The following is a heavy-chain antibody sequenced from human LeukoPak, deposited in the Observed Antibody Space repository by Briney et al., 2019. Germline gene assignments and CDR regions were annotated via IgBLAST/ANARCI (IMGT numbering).Heavy chain of an antibody. J-gene: IGHJ4*02. V-gene: IGHV4-59*01. D-gene: IGHD1-26*01. CDR2: IYYISNT. CDR3: ARTQSQSGSYRYYCGY. CDR1: GGSFSGYH. Sequence: WETLSLTCAVSGGSFSGYHWSWLRQPPGGGLEWVGYIYYISNTNYSPSLKSRVTMSVDPSKNQLSLKLNSVTAADTAVYYCARTQSQSGSYRYYCGYWGQGTLVTVSS.